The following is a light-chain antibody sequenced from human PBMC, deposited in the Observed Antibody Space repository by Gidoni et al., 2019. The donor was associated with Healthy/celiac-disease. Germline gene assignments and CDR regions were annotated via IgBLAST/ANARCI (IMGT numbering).Light chain of an antibody. CDR1: QSVSSSY. V-gene: IGKV3-20*01. J-gene: IGKJ2*01. CDR2: GAS. Sequence: EIVLTPSPGTLSLSPGERATLSCRASQSVSSSYLAWYQQKPGQAPRLLIYGASSRATGIPDGFSGSGSGTDFTLTISRLEPEDFAVYYCQQYGSSPQTFGQGTKLEIK. CDR3: QQYGSSPQT.